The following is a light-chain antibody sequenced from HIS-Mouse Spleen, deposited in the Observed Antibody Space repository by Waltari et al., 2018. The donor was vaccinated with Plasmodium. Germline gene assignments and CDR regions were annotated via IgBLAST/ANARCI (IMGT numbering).Light chain of an antibody. CDR2: DAS. CDR1: QSVSSY. V-gene: IGKV3-11*01. Sequence: EIVLTQSPATLSLSPGERATLSCRASQSVSSYLAWYQQKPGQAPRLLIYDASNRAPGIPARFSGSGSGTDFTLTISSLEPEDVAVYYCQQRSNWPITFGQGTRLEIK. J-gene: IGKJ5*01. CDR3: QQRSNWPIT.